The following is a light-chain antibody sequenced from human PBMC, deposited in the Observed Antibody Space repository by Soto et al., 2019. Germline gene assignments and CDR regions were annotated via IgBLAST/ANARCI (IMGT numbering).Light chain of an antibody. CDR1: QSVSNNY. CDR2: GAS. CDR3: QQYGSSGT. J-gene: IGKJ1*01. Sequence: EIVLTQSPCTLSLSPGERATLSWKASQSVSNNYFAWYQQQPGQAPRLLIYGASNRATGIPDRLSGSGSGTDFTLTISRMEPEDFAVYYCQQYGSSGTFGQGTKVDIK. V-gene: IGKV3-20*01.